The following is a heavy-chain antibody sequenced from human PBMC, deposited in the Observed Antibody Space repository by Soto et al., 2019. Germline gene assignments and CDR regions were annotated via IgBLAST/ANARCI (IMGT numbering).Heavy chain of an antibody. CDR3: ASGYCSGGSCYPNWFDP. CDR2: ISSPGSTI. CDR1: GFTFSDYE. Sequence: GGSLRLSCAGSGFTFSDYEMNWVRQTPGKGLEWVSYISSPGSTIYYADSVKGRFTISRDNAKNSLYLQMNSLRAEDTALYYCASGYCSGGSCYPNWFDPWGQGTLVTVSS. V-gene: IGHV3-48*03. J-gene: IGHJ5*02. D-gene: IGHD2-15*01.